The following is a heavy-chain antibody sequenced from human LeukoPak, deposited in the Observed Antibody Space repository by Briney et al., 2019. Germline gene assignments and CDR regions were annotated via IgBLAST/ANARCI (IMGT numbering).Heavy chain of an antibody. J-gene: IGHJ3*02. V-gene: IGHV4-59*03. D-gene: IGHD1-26*01. Sequence: SETLSLTCTVSGGSISSYYWSWIRQPPGKGLEWIGYIYYRGSTNYNPSLKSRVTISVDTSKNQFSLKLSSVTAADTAVYYCATIGRVVGAGPSGGAFDIWGQGTMVTVSS. CDR3: ATIGRVVGAGPSGGAFDI. CDR2: IYYRGST. CDR1: GGSISSYY.